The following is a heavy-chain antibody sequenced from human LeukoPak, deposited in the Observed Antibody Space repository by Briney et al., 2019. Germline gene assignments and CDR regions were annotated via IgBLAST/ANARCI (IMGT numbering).Heavy chain of an antibody. V-gene: IGHV1-69*06. J-gene: IGHJ4*02. Sequence: GASVKVSCKAPGGTFSSYAVSWVRQTPGQGLEWLGGIIPVFGTTTYAQKFQDKVTMTADKSTNTAYLQISSLTSDDTAVYYCARCSPGDSSDFYAVLQYWGQGTQVTVST. CDR1: GGTFSSYA. CDR3: ARCSPGDSSDFYAVLQY. D-gene: IGHD3-22*01. CDR2: IIPVFGTT.